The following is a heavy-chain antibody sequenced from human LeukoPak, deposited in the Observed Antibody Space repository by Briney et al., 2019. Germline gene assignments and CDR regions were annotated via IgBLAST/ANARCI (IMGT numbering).Heavy chain of an antibody. V-gene: IGHV1-2*02. J-gene: IGHJ4*02. D-gene: IGHD3-22*01. CDR3: AMGSGYYYGFDY. CDR2: INPNSGGT. CDR1: GYTFTGYY. Sequence: ASVKVSCRASGYTFTGYYMHWVRQAPGQGLEWMGWINPNSGGTNYAQKFQGRVTMTRDASISTAYMELSRLRSDDTAVYYCAMGSGYYYGFDYWGQGTLVTVSS.